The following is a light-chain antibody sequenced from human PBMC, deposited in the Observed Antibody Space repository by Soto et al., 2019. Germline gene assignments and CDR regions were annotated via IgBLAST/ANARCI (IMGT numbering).Light chain of an antibody. CDR1: QSVSAN. Sequence: EVVMTQSPATLSVSPGESATLSCRASQSVSANLAWYQQKPGQAPRLLIYGTSTRATGIPARFSGTGSGTEFTLTISSLQSEDFAVYYCQQYHKWPPITLGQGTRLEIK. J-gene: IGKJ5*01. CDR2: GTS. CDR3: QQYHKWPPIT. V-gene: IGKV3-15*01.